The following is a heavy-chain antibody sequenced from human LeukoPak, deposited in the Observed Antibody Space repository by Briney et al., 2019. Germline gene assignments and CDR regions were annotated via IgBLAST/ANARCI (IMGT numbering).Heavy chain of an antibody. CDR3: ARVLSGTLTFDH. D-gene: IGHD3-9*01. CDR2: IKEDGSEI. Sequence: GGSLRLSCAASGSTFSTYWMSWVRQAPGKGLEWVANIKEDGSEINYADSVRGRFTISRDNAKNSLFLQMNSLRAEDTAVYYCARVLSGTLTFDHWGQGTLVAVSS. V-gene: IGHV3-7*02. CDR1: GSTFSTYW. J-gene: IGHJ4*02.